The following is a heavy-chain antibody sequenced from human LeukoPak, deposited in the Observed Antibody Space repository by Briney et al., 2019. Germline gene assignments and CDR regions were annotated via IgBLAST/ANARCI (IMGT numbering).Heavy chain of an antibody. CDR3: ARDSLYTIYGMDV. Sequence: GGSLRLSCAASGSTFSSHTMNWVRQAPGKGLEWVSYISSSSGVIYYADSVKGRFTISRDNAKNSLYLQMNSLRAEDTAVYYCARDSLYTIYGMDVWSQGTTVTVSS. CDR1: GSTFSSHT. J-gene: IGHJ6*02. D-gene: IGHD2-2*02. CDR2: ISSSSGVI. V-gene: IGHV3-48*04.